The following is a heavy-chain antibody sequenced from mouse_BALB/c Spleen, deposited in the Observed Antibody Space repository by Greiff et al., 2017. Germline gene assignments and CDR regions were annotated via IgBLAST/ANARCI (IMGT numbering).Heavy chain of an antibody. Sequence: EVQVEESGGGLVQPGGSMKLSCAASGFTFSDSWMDWVRQSPEKGLEWVAEISSKANNHASYYAVSVKGRFTISRDDYKSSVYLRMNSLRAEDTCNYDCTRHGYFDYWGQGTTLTVSS. CDR2: ISSKANNHAS. V-gene: IGHV6-6*01. CDR1: GFTFSDSW. J-gene: IGHJ2*01. CDR3: TRHGYFDY.